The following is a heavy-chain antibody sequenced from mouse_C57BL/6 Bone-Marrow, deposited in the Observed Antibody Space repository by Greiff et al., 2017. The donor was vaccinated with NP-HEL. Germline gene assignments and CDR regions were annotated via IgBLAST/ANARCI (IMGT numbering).Heavy chain of an antibody. D-gene: IGHD2-4*01. J-gene: IGHJ3*01. CDR2: IRNKANNHAT. CDR3: TRLGDYDDTFAY. V-gene: IGHV6-6*01. CDR1: GFTFSDAW. Sequence: DVQLQESGGGLVQPGGSMKLSCAASGFTFSDAWMDWVRQSPEKGLEWVAEIRNKANNHATYYAESVKGRFTISRDDSKSSVYLQMNSLRAEDTGIYYCTRLGDYDDTFAYWGQGTLVTVSA.